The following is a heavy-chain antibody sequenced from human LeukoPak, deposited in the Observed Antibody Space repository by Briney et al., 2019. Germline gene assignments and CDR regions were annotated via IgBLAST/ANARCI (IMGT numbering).Heavy chain of an antibody. Sequence: PGRSLRLSCAASGFTFSRNGMHWVRQAPGKGLEWVAVISYDGSNKHYADSVKGRFTISRDNSKNTLYLQMNSLRAEDTAVYYCARGVGPTMVRGPNLDYWGQGTLVTVSS. D-gene: IGHD3-10*01. CDR1: GFTFSRNG. CDR3: ARGVGPTMVRGPNLDY. CDR2: ISYDGSNK. J-gene: IGHJ4*02. V-gene: IGHV3-30*03.